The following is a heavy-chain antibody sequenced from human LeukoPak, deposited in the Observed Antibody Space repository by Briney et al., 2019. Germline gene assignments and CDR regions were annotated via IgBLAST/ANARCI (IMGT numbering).Heavy chain of an antibody. Sequence: EASVKVSCKASGYTFTGYYMHWVRQAPGQGLEWMGWINPNSGGTNYAQKFQGRVTMTRDTSINTAYMELSRLRSDDTAVYYCARDFEWELPGFDYWGQGTLVTVS. D-gene: IGHD1-26*01. CDR1: GYTFTGYY. CDR2: INPNSGGT. CDR3: ARDFEWELPGFDY. V-gene: IGHV1-2*02. J-gene: IGHJ4*02.